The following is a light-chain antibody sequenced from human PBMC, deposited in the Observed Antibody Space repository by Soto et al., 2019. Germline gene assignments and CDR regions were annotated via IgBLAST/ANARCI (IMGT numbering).Light chain of an antibody. CDR1: QSISSY. CDR3: QHYNSYAEA. Sequence: DIQRSPSPSSLSASEGDRVTITCRASQSISSYLNWYQQKPGKAPKLLIYGASSLQSGVPSRFSGSGSGTEFTLTISSLQPDDFATYYCQHYNSYAEACGQGTKV. CDR2: GAS. J-gene: IGKJ1*01. V-gene: IGKV1-39*01.